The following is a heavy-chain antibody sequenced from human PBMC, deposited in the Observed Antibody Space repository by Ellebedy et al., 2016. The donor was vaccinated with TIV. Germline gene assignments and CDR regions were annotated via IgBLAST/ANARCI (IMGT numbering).Heavy chain of an antibody. CDR2: IYHSGST. Sequence: SETLSLTCAVSGGSISSGGYSWSWIRQPPGKGLEWIGYIYHSGSTYYNPSLKSRVTISVDRSKNQFSLKLSSVTAADTAVYYCARLGSSGRNDYWGQGTLVTVSS. J-gene: IGHJ4*02. CDR1: GGSISSGGYS. CDR3: ARLGSSGRNDY. D-gene: IGHD3-22*01. V-gene: IGHV4-30-2*01.